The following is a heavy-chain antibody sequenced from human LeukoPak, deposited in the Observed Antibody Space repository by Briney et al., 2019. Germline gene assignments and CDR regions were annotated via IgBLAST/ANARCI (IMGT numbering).Heavy chain of an antibody. CDR3: ASMSSTSSGVGY. Sequence: ASVKVSCKASGGTFSSYAISWVRQAPGQGLEWMGGIIPIFGTANYAQKFQGRVTITTDESTSTAYMELSSLRSEDTAVYYCASMSSTSSGVGYWGQGTLVTVSS. CDR1: GGTFSSYA. CDR2: IIPIFGTA. J-gene: IGHJ4*02. D-gene: IGHD2-2*01. V-gene: IGHV1-69*05.